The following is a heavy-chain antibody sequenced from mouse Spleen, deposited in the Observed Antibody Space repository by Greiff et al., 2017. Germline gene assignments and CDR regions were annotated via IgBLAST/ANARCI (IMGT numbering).Heavy chain of an antibody. CDR3: ARHPYGYEYYAMDY. Sequence: DVKLVESGGGLVKLGGSLKLSCAASGFTFSSYAMSWVRQTPEKRLEWVATISSGGGNTYYPDSVKGRFTISRDNAKNTLYLQMSSLKSEDTAMYYCARHPYGYEYYAMDYWGQGTSVTVSS. V-gene: IGHV5-9*04. CDR2: ISSGGGNT. D-gene: IGHD2-2*01. J-gene: IGHJ4*01. CDR1: GFTFSSYA.